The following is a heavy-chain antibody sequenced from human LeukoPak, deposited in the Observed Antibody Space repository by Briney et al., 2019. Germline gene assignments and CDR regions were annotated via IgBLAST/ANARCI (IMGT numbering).Heavy chain of an antibody. CDR3: ARHRGGWNNDAFDI. J-gene: IGHJ3*02. CDR2: IIPIFGTA. V-gene: IGHV1-69*05. CDR1: GYTFTSYG. D-gene: IGHD1/OR15-1a*01. Sequence: ASVKVSCKASGYTFTSYGISWVRQAPGQGLEWMGGIIPIFGTANYAQKFQGRVTITTDESTSTAYMELSSLRYADTAVYFCARHRGGWNNDAFDIWGQGAMVTVSS.